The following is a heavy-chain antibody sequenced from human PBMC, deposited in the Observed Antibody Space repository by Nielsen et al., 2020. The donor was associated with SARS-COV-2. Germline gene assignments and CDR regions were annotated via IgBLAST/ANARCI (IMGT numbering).Heavy chain of an antibody. D-gene: IGHD3/OR15-3a*01. J-gene: IGHJ6*02. CDR2: INPSSGGT. V-gene: IGHV1-2*06. CDR3: ARARATIFGLVMSHGMDV. Sequence: ASVKVSCKASGYTFTDYYIHWVRQAPGQGLEWMGRINPSSGGTNYAQKFQGTVTMTRDASISTVYMELTSDDTAVYYCARARATIFGLVMSHGMDVWGQGTTVAVSS. CDR1: GYTFTDYY.